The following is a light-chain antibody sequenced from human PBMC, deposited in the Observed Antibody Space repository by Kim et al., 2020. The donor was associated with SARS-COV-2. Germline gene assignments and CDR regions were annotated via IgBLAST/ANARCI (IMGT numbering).Light chain of an antibody. J-gene: IGKJ1*01. V-gene: IGKV3-15*01. CDR3: LQYNNWPSWT. CDR2: GAS. CDR1: QSVGSS. Sequence: EMAMTHSPATLSVSPGDRATLSCRASQSVGSSLAWYQQKPGRAPRLLIYGASTRATGFPARFSGSGSGTDFTLTISSVQPEDVAVYFCLQYNNWPSWTFGRGTKVDIK.